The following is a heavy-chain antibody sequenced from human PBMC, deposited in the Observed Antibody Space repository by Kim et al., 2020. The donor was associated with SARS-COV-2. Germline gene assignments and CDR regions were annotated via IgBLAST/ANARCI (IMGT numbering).Heavy chain of an antibody. Sequence: GGSLRLSCSASGFTFSNHIMHWVRQAPGMGLEDVSGITSNGGSTYYVDSVKGRFTISRDTSRNTLYLQMRSLRVEDTAIYYCVRGNDIMATRDRYFDLWGRRTLVSVSS. CDR2: ITSNGGST. CDR1: GFTFSNHI. J-gene: IGHJ2*01. V-gene: IGHV3-64D*09. CDR3: VRGNDIMATRDRYFDL. D-gene: IGHD5-12*01.